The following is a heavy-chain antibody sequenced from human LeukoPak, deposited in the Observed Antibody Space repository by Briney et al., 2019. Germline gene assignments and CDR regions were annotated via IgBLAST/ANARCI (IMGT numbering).Heavy chain of an antibody. V-gene: IGHV3-21*01. CDR1: GFTFSSYS. CDR3: ARIVVPAAYYYYYYMDV. CDR2: ISSSSSYI. Sequence: PGGSLRPSCAAPGFTFSSYSMNWVRQAPGKGLESVSSISSSSSYIYYADSVKGRFTISRDNAKNSLYLQMNSLRAEDTAVYYCARIVVPAAYYYYYYMDVWGKGTTVTVSS. J-gene: IGHJ6*03. D-gene: IGHD2-2*01.